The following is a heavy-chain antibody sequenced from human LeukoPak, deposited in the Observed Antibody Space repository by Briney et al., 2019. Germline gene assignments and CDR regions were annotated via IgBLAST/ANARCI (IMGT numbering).Heavy chain of an antibody. Sequence: GGSLRLSCAASGFTFSSYAMHWVRQAPGKGLEWVSSISDNGGRTYYADSVKGRFTVSRDNSQNTLYLQMKSLRVEDSALYYCAKKEGVLTGPTYIDAWGQGTPVTVSS. J-gene: IGHJ4*02. CDR2: ISDNGGRT. V-gene: IGHV3-23*01. CDR1: GFTFSSYA. CDR3: AKKEGVLTGPTYIDA. D-gene: IGHD3-9*01.